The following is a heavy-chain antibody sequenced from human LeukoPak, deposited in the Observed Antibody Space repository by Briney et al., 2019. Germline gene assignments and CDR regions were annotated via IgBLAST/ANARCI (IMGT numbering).Heavy chain of an antibody. CDR2: ITGGGSS. V-gene: IGHV3-23*01. CDR1: GFTFSSFW. D-gene: IGHD3-10*01. J-gene: IGHJ4*02. CDR3: ATGSTPGNGYYFDY. Sequence: GGSLRLSCAASGFTFSSFWMSWVRQAPGKGLEWVSSITGGGSSYYTDSVRGRFTISRDNSKDTLYLQMNSLTAEDTAVYYCATGSTPGNGYYFDYWGQGALVTVSS.